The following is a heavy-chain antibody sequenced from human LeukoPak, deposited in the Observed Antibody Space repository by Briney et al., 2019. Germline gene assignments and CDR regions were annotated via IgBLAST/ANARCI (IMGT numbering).Heavy chain of an antibody. CDR3: AKVPTRYYYDSSGFNWFDP. Sequence: GGSLRLSCAASGFTFSSYAMSWGRQAPGKGLEWVSAISGSGGSTYYADSVKGRFTISRDNSKNTLYLQMNSLRAEDTAVYYCAKVPTRYYYDSSGFNWFDPWGQGTLVTVSS. CDR1: GFTFSSYA. J-gene: IGHJ5*02. D-gene: IGHD3-22*01. CDR2: ISGSGGST. V-gene: IGHV3-23*01.